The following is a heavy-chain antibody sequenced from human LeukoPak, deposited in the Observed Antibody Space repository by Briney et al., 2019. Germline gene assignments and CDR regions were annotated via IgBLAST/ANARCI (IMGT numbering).Heavy chain of an antibody. CDR2: MNPNSGNT. V-gene: IGHV1-8*01. CDR1: GYTFTSYE. CDR3: ARGGEMATIIHYYYYMDV. J-gene: IGHJ6*03. D-gene: IGHD5-24*01. Sequence: GASVKVSCKASGYTFTSYEINWVRQATGQGLEWMGWMNPNSGNTGYAQKFQGRVNMTRNTSISTAYMELSSLRSEDTAVYYCARGGEMATIIHYYYYMDVWGKGTTVTVSS.